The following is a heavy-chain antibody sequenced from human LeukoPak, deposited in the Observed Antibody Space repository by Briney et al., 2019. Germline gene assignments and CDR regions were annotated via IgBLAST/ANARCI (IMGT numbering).Heavy chain of an antibody. V-gene: IGHV1-2*02. CDR1: GYTFTGYY. J-gene: IGHJ6*02. D-gene: IGHD3-10*01. CDR3: ARGGANYGSGSYPLGHYYYYGMDV. Sequence: GASVKVSCKASGYTFTGYYMHWVRQAPGQGLEWMGWINPNSGGTNYAQKFQGRVTMTRDTSISTAYMELSRLRSDDTAVYYCARGGANYGSGSYPLGHYYYYGMDVWGQGTAVTVSS. CDR2: INPNSGGT.